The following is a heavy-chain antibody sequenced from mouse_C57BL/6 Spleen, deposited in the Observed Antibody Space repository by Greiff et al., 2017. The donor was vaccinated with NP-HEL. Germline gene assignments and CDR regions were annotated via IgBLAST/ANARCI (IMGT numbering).Heavy chain of an antibody. J-gene: IGHJ2*01. Sequence: EVKLVESGEGLVKPGGSLKLSCAASGFTFSSYAMSWVRQTPEKRLEWVAYISSGGDYIYYAYLVKGRFTISRDNARNTLYLQMSSLKSEDTAMYYGTRDYYGSSYVGYFDYWGQGTTLTVSS. CDR3: TRDYYGSSYVGYFDY. CDR1: GFTFSSYA. CDR2: ISSGGDYI. D-gene: IGHD1-1*01. V-gene: IGHV5-9-1*02.